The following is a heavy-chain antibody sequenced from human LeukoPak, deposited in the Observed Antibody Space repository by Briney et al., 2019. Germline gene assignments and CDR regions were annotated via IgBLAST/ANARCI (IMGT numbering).Heavy chain of an antibody. CDR2: IIPNSGGT. CDR3: ARGRVGATTLVFDY. CDR1: GYTFTGHY. Sequence: ASVKVSCKASGYTFTGHYMHWVRQAPGQGLEWMGWIIPNSGGTNYAQKFQGRVTMTRDTSISTAYMELSSLRSDDTAVYYCARGRVGATTLVFDYWGQGTLVTVSS. V-gene: IGHV1-2*02. J-gene: IGHJ4*02. D-gene: IGHD1-26*01.